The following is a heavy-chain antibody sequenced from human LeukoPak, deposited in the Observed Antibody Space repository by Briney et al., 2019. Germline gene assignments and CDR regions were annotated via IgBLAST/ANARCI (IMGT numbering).Heavy chain of an antibody. V-gene: IGHV4-38-2*02. D-gene: IGHD3-9*01. Sequence: SETLSLTCTVSGYSISSGYYWGWIRQPPGKGLEWIGSIYYSGTTYYNPSLKSRVTISVDTSKNQFSLKLSSVTAADTAVYYCAREGYDILTGWATLFDYWGQGTLVTVSS. CDR3: AREGYDILTGWATLFDY. J-gene: IGHJ4*02. CDR1: GYSISSGYY. CDR2: IYYSGTT.